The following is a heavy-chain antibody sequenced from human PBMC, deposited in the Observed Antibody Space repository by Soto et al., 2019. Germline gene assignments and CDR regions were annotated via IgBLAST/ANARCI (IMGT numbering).Heavy chain of an antibody. CDR1: GGSFSGYY. Sequence: SETLSLTCAVYGGSFSGYYWSWIRQPPGKGLEWIGEINHSGSTNYNPSLKSRVTISVDTSKNQFSLKLSSVTAADTAVYYCARGGPNSRGGYKDNGEEAFDIWGQGTMVTVSS. D-gene: IGHD3-22*01. CDR2: INHSGST. CDR3: ARGGPNSRGGYKDNGEEAFDI. J-gene: IGHJ3*02. V-gene: IGHV4-34*01.